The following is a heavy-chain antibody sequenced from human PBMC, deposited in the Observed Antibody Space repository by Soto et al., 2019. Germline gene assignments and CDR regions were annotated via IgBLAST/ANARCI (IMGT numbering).Heavy chain of an antibody. CDR1: GFTFSSYA. D-gene: IGHD6-19*01. J-gene: IGHJ3*02. Sequence: EVQLLESGGGLVQPGGSLRLSCAASGFTFSSYAMSWVRQAPGKGLEWVSAISGSGGSRYYADSVKGRFTISRDNSKNTQYLQMNSLRAEDTAVYYCAKIRESSGWSDAFDIWGQGTMVTVSS. CDR2: ISGSGGSR. V-gene: IGHV3-23*01. CDR3: AKIRESSGWSDAFDI.